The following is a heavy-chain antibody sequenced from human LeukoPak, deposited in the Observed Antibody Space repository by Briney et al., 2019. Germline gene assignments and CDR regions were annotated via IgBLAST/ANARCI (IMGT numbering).Heavy chain of an antibody. Sequence: GGSLGLSCAASGFTFSTYAMTWVRQAPGRGLEWVSSISGSGGTTYYADSVKGRFTISRDNSKNTVFLQMNSLRAEDTAMYYCAKSSSLYDYWGQGTLVTVSS. D-gene: IGHD6-19*01. CDR3: AKSSSLYDY. CDR1: GFTFSTYA. V-gene: IGHV3-23*01. CDR2: ISGSGGTT. J-gene: IGHJ4*02.